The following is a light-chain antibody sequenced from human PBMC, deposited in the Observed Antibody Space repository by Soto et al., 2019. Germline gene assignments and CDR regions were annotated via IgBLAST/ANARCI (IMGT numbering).Light chain of an antibody. CDR3: HQYYDSPLT. CDR1: QTVLYSSNNRDY. V-gene: IGKV4-1*01. CDR2: WAS. J-gene: IGKJ4*01. Sequence: DIVMTQSPDSLAVSLGERATINCRSSQTVLYSSNNRDYLAWYQQKPGQPPKLLIYWASARESGVPDRFSGSGSGTDFTLTISSLQAEDVAVYYCHQYYDSPLTFSGGTKVDIK.